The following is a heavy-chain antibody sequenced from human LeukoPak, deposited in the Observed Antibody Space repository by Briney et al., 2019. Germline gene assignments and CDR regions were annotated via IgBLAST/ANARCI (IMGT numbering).Heavy chain of an antibody. J-gene: IGHJ4*02. V-gene: IGHV4-31*03. CDR2: IYYSGST. CDR3: ARALFYTVDY. D-gene: IGHD3-3*01. CDR1: GGSISSGGYY. Sequence: TLSLTCTVSGGSISSGGYYWSWIRQHPGKGLEWIGYIYYSGSTYYNPSLKSRVTISVDTSKNQFSLKLSSVTATDTAVYYCARALFYTVDYWGQGTLVTVSS.